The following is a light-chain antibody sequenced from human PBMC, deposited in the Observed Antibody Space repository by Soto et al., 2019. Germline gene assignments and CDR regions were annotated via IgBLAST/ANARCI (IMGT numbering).Light chain of an antibody. CDR1: SSNIRSNT. Sequence: QSVLTQPPSASGTPGQRVTISCSGSSSNIRSNTVVWYQHLPGTAPKLLIYRNNQRPSGVPDRFSGSKSGTSASLAISGLRAEDEADYYCAAWDDSLSGRVFGGGTQLTVL. CDR2: RNN. CDR3: AAWDDSLSGRV. V-gene: IGLV1-47*01. J-gene: IGLJ2*01.